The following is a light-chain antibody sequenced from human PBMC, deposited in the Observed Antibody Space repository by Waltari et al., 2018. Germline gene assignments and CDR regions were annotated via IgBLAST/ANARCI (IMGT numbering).Light chain of an antibody. J-gene: IGKJ4*01. V-gene: IGKV1-9*01. CDR2: SAS. CDR3: QQLNSYPLT. Sequence: DIQLTQAPSFLSASVRDRVTITCRASHGISNYFAWYQQKPGKAPKLLIYSASTLQSWVPSRFSGSGSGTEFSLTISSLQPEDFATYYCQQLNSYPLTFGGGTKVEIK. CDR1: HGISNY.